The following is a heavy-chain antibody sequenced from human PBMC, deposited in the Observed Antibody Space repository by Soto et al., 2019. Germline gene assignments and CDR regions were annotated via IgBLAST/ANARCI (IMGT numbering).Heavy chain of an antibody. CDR1: GFTFSDYD. J-gene: IGHJ5*02. CDR3: ARHGVRAWFDP. Sequence: GSLRLSCAASGFTFSDYDMIWIRQAPVKGLECIGQINHVLSANYNPSLRSRFIISVGTPKSHFSLELTSVTAAETAVYYCARHGVRAWFDPWGQGTLVTVSS. CDR2: INHVLSA. V-gene: IGHV4-34*01.